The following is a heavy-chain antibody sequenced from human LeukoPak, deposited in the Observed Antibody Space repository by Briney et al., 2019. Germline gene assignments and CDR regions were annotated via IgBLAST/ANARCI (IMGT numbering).Heavy chain of an antibody. CDR3: ARVQRPLDGADY. Sequence: SETLSLTCTVSGGSISSYYWSWIRPPPGKGLEWIGYIYYSGSTYYNPSLKSRVTISVDTSKNLFSLKLSYVTAAGTAVYYCARVQRPLDGADYWGQGTLVTVSS. V-gene: IGHV4-59*01. J-gene: IGHJ4*02. CDR1: GGSISSYY. CDR2: IYYSGST. D-gene: IGHD1-1*01.